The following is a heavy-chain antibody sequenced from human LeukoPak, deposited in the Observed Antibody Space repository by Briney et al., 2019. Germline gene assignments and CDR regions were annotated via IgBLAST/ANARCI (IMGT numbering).Heavy chain of an antibody. V-gene: IGHV1-18*01. J-gene: IGHJ4*02. CDR3: ARDQRGRVGGYSYGILDY. Sequence: ASVKVSCKASGYTFTSYGISWVRQAPGQGLEWMGWISAYNGNTNYAQKLQGRVTMTTDTSTSTAYMELRSLRSDDTAVYYCARDQRGRVGGYSYGILDYWGQGTLVTVSS. CDR1: GYTFTSYG. D-gene: IGHD5-18*01. CDR2: ISAYNGNT.